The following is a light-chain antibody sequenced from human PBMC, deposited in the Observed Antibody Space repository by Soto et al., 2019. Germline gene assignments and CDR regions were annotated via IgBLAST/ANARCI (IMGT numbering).Light chain of an antibody. CDR3: QQRTNWRIT. Sequence: EIVLTQSPDPLSLSPGERATLSCRASQSVSSSLAWYQQKPGQSPRLLIYDTSNRATGIPARFSGSGSGTDFTLTISSLEPEDFAVYYCQQRTNWRITFGQGTRLEIK. J-gene: IGKJ5*01. CDR2: DTS. CDR1: QSVSSS. V-gene: IGKV3-11*01.